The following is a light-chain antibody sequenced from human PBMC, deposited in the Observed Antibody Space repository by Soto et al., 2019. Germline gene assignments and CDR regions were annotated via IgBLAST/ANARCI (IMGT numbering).Light chain of an antibody. Sequence: QSVLTQPASVSGSPGQSITISCTGTSSDVGDYNYVSWYQQHPGKAPKLMIYDVSNRPSGVSNCFSGSKSGNTASLTISGLQAEDEADYYCSSYTSSSTLVVFGGGTKLTVL. CDR3: SSYTSSSTLVV. J-gene: IGLJ2*01. V-gene: IGLV2-14*01. CDR2: DVS. CDR1: SSDVGDYNY.